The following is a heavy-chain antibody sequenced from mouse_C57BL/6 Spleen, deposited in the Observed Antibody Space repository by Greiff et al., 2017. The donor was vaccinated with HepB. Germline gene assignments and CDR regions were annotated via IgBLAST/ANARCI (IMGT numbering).Heavy chain of an antibody. V-gene: IGHV3-1*01. CDR3: TRGIYYGSSEYYFDY. D-gene: IGHD1-1*01. J-gene: IGHJ2*01. Sequence: EVQLVESGPGMVKPSQSLSLTCTVTGYSITSGYDWHWIRHFPGNKLEWMGYISYSGSTNYNPSLKSRISITHDTSKNHFFLKLNSVTTEDTATYYCTRGIYYGSSEYYFDYWGQGTTLTVSS. CDR1: GYSITSGYD. CDR2: ISYSGST.